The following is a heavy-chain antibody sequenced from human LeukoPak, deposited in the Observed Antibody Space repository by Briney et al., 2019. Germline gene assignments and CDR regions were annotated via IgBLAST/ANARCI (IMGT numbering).Heavy chain of an antibody. CDR3: ARDLAPYYDFWSGYYRNPYFDY. D-gene: IGHD3-3*01. J-gene: IGHJ4*02. CDR1: GGSISSSSYY. CDR2: IYHSGST. V-gene: IGHV4-39*07. Sequence: SETLSLTCTVSGGSISSSSYYWGWIRQPPGKGLEWIGSIYHSGSTYYNPSLKSRVTISVDTSNNQFSLKLSSVTAADTAVYYCARDLAPYYDFWSGYYRNPYFDYWGQGTLVTVSS.